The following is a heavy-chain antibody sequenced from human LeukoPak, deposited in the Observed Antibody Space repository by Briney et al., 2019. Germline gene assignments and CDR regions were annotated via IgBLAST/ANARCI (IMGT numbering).Heavy chain of an antibody. Sequence: SETLSLTCTVSGYSISSGYYWGWIRQPPGKGLEWIGSIYYSGSTYYNPSLKSRVTISVDTSKNQFSLKLSSVTAADTAVYYCARDHRRTWYSSGCRACWFDPWGQGTLVTVSS. D-gene: IGHD6-19*01. CDR2: IYYSGST. J-gene: IGHJ5*02. CDR3: ARDHRRTWYSSGCRACWFDP. CDR1: GYSISSGYY. V-gene: IGHV4-38-2*02.